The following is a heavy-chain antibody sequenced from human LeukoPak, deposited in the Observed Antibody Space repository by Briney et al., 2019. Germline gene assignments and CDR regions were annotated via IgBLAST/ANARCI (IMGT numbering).Heavy chain of an antibody. V-gene: IGHV3-11*01. CDR2: ISSSGSTI. Sequence: GSLRLSCAASGFTFSDYYMSWIRQAPGKGLEWVSYISSSGSTIYYADPVKGRFTISRDNAKNSLYLQMNSLRAEDTAVYYCARGPSTYYDYIWGSSMDIWGQGTMVTVSS. D-gene: IGHD3-16*01. CDR1: GFTFSDYY. J-gene: IGHJ3*02. CDR3: ARGPSTYYDYIWGSSMDI.